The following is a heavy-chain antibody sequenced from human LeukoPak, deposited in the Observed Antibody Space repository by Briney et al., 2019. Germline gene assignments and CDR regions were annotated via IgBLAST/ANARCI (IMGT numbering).Heavy chain of an antibody. CDR2: ISSDGSNK. CDR3: ARDLTVRDTYFDY. D-gene: IGHD3-10*01. CDR1: GFTFISYA. V-gene: IGHV3-30*04. Sequence: GGSVRVSCAASGFTFISYAMHWVRQAPGKGLEWVAGISSDGSNKYYAHTVQGRVTISRDNSKNTLYVQMNSLRAEDTAVYYCARDLTVRDTYFDYWGERTLVSVSS. J-gene: IGHJ4*02.